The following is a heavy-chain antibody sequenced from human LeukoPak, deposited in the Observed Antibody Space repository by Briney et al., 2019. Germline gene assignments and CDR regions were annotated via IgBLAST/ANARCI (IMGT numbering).Heavy chain of an antibody. D-gene: IGHD3-22*01. CDR1: GYTFTSYD. J-gene: IGHJ6*02. V-gene: IGHV1-8*01. CDR3: ARAVGVITSDYYGMDV. CDR2: MNPNSGNT. Sequence: GASVKVSCKASGYTFTSYDINWVRQATGQGLEWMGWMNPNSGNTGYAQKFQGRVTMTRNTSISTAYMELSSLRSEDTAVYCCARAVGVITSDYYGMDVWGQGTTVTVSS.